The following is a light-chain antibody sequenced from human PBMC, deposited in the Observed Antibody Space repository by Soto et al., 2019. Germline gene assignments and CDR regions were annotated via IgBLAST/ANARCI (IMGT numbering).Light chain of an antibody. Sequence: QSALTQAPSASGTPGQRVTISCSGSSSNIGTNTVNWYQQLPGSAPQLLLYSTNQRPSGVPGRFSGSKSGTSASLAISGLQPDDEADYYCAAWDGSLNVVLFGGGTKVTIL. J-gene: IGLJ2*01. V-gene: IGLV1-44*01. CDR1: SSNIGTNT. CDR2: STN. CDR3: AAWDGSLNVVL.